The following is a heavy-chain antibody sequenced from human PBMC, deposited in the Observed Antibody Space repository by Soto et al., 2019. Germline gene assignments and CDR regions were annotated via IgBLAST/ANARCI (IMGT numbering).Heavy chain of an antibody. Sequence: GGSLRLSCAASGFTFSDYFMTWVRQAPGKGLEWVATIKQDGNEKYYVDSVKGRFTISRDNAKNSLYLQMNALRAEDTAVYYCARSPSSVLLRRITIFGVDRLGMDVWGQGTTVTVSS. D-gene: IGHD3-3*01. CDR1: GFTFSDYF. CDR2: IKQDGNEK. CDR3: ARSPSSVLLRRITIFGVDRLGMDV. J-gene: IGHJ6*02. V-gene: IGHV3-7*01.